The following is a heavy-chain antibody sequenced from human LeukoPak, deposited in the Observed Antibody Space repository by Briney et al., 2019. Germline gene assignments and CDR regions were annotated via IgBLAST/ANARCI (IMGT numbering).Heavy chain of an antibody. CDR2: IKKDGSET. J-gene: IGHJ4*02. D-gene: IGHD6-19*01. CDR1: GFTFSGHY. V-gene: IGHV3-7*01. Sequence: AGGSLRLSCAASGFTFSGHYMDWVRQAPGKGLEWVANIKKDGSETYYGDSVKGRFTISRDNAKSSLSLQMNSLRAEDTAVYYCATEPPVAETGRDCWGQGTLVTVSS. CDR3: ATEPPVAETGRDC.